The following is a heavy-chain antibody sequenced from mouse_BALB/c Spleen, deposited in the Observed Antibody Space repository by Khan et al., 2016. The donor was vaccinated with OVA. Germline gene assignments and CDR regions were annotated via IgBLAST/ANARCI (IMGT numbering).Heavy chain of an antibody. CDR1: GYTFTNSW. CDR3: TKWATWFFDV. D-gene: IGHD3-1*01. V-gene: IGHV1-63*02. CDR2: IYPGIFYI. J-gene: IGHJ1*01. Sequence: QVQLQQSGVELVRPGSSVKISCKASGYTFTNSWLGWVKQRPGHGLEWIGDIYPGIFYINYNEKFKGKAKLTEDTSSSTSYLQLPSLTSEDSAVYFCTKWATWFFDVWGAGTTVTVSS.